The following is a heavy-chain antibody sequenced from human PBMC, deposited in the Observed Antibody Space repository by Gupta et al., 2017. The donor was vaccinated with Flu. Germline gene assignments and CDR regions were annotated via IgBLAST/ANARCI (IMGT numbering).Heavy chain of an antibody. CDR2: IKQDGSEK. J-gene: IGHJ4*02. Sequence: WVRQAPGKGLEWVANIKQDGSEKYYVDSVKGRFTISRDNAKNSLYLQMNSLRAEDTAVYYCASESVTGNFDYWGQGTLVTGSS. D-gene: IGHD2-21*02. V-gene: IGHV3-7*01. CDR3: ASESVTGNFDY.